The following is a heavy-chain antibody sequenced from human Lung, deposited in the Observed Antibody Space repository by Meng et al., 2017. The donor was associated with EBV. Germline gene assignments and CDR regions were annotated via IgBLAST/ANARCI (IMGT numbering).Heavy chain of an antibody. CDR3: ARGDIVVVPAGNYWFDP. CDR2: ISAYNANT. CDR1: GYTFARCG. D-gene: IGHD2-2*01. V-gene: IGHV1-18*01. Sequence: QVQRGQYRAEVKKPGASVKVSGKASGYTFARCGVNWVRQAPGQGLEWMGWISAYNANTNYAQNLQGRVTMTTDTSTSTAYMELRSLRSDDTAVYYCARGDIVVVPAGNYWFDPWGQGTLVTVSS. J-gene: IGHJ5*02.